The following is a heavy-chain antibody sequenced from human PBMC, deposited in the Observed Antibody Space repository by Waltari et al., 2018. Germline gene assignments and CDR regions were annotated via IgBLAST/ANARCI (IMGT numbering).Heavy chain of an antibody. Sequence: QVQLVESGGGVVQPGRSLRLSCEASEFTFSSYAMHWVRQAPGKGLGGVVVISYNARNIYYVDSVKGRFTISRDNSKKTLYLQMNSLRAEDTAVYYCARDYCDRTNCHGMDVWGQGTTVTVSS. D-gene: IGHD3-22*01. CDR2: ISYNARNI. V-gene: IGHV3-30*04. CDR3: ARDYCDRTNCHGMDV. J-gene: IGHJ6*02. CDR1: EFTFSSYA.